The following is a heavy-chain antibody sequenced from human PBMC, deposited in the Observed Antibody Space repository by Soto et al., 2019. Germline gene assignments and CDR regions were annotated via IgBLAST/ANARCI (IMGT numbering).Heavy chain of an antibody. V-gene: IGHV1-46*01. J-gene: IGHJ4*02. Sequence: ASVKVSCKASGYTFTRYSMHWVRQAPGPGLEWMGIIDPSSGSAKYAQKFQGRVTMTRDTSTNTVYMDLSSLRSEATAVYYCAREMATIRGVYFDCWGQGTLVTVSS. CDR3: AREMATIRGVYFDC. CDR1: GYTFTRYS. CDR2: IDPSSGSA. D-gene: IGHD5-12*01.